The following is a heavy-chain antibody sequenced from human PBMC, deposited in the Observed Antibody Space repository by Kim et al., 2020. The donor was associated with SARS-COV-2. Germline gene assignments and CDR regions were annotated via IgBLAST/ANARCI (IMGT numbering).Heavy chain of an antibody. D-gene: IGHD3-16*01. J-gene: IGHJ3*02. Sequence: TTSNPSLKSRVTISVDTSKNQFSLKLSSVTAADTAVYYCARSSPFAAFDIWGQGTMVTVSS. CDR2: T. V-gene: IGHV4-34*01. CDR3: ARSSPFAAFDI.